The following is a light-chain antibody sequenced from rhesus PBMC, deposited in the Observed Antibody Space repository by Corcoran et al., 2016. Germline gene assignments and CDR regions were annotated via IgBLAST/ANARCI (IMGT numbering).Light chain of an antibody. V-gene: IGKV1-22*01. CDR3: LQYSSSPFT. CDR2: KAS. Sequence: DIQMTQSPSSLSASVGDKVTITCRASQAISIWLAWYQQKPGKAPKLLIYKASSLQSGVPSRFSGRGSGTEVTLTISSLQPEDFARYYCLQYSSSPFTFGGGTKVELK. CDR1: QAISIW. J-gene: IGKJ4*01.